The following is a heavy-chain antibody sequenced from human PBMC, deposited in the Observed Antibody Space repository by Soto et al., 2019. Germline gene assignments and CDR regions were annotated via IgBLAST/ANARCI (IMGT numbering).Heavy chain of an antibody. CDR1: GGTVSSYA. CDR3: ARDVSSDTTGFRGYDL. J-gene: IGHJ4*02. V-gene: IGHV1-69*13. D-gene: IGHD3-10*01. Sequence: SVKVSCKASGGTVSSYAITWVRQAPGKGLEWMGVFIPIFVSAHYAPKFQGRITITADESTSTAYMELSGLTSEDTAIYYCARDVSSDTTGFRGYDLWGQGTQVTVPQ. CDR2: FIPIFVSA.